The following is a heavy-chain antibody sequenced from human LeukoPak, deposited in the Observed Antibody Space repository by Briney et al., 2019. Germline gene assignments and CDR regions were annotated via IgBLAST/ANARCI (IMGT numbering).Heavy chain of an antibody. CDR3: ASAPRIAATDYFDY. V-gene: IGHV1-18*01. J-gene: IGHJ4*02. CDR1: GYTFTSYG. CDR2: ISAYNGNT. D-gene: IGHD6-13*01. Sequence: GASVKVSCKASGYTFTSYGISWVRQAPGQGLEWMGWISAYNGNTNYAQKLQGRVTMTTDTSTSTAYMELRSLRSDDTAVYYCASAPRIAATDYFDYWGQGTLVTVSS.